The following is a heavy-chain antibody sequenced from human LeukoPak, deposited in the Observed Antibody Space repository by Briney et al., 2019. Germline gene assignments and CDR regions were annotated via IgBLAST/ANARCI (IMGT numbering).Heavy chain of an antibody. CDR1: GFTFSSYG. CDR2: IWYDGSNK. V-gene: IGHV3-33*01. CDR3: ARDPQDFYGSGSYYLDY. D-gene: IGHD3-10*01. Sequence: GRSLRLSCAASGFTFSSYGMHWVRQAPGKGLEWVAVIWYDGSNKYYADSVKGRFTISRDNSKNTLYLQMNSLRAEDTAVYYCARDPQDFYGSGSYYLDYWGQGTLVTVSS. J-gene: IGHJ4*02.